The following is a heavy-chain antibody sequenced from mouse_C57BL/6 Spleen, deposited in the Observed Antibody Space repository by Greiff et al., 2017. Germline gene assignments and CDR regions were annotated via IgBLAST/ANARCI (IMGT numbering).Heavy chain of an antibody. CDR2: IDPSDSET. CDR3: ARGPITTVVATFDY. Sequence: QVQLKQSGAELVRPGSSVKLSCKASGYTFTSYWMHWVKPRPIQGLEWIGNIDPSDSETHYNQKFKDKATLTVDKSSSTAYMQLSSLTSEDSAVYYCARGPITTVVATFDYWGQGTTLTVSS. J-gene: IGHJ2*01. V-gene: IGHV1-52*01. CDR1: GYTFTSYW. D-gene: IGHD1-1*01.